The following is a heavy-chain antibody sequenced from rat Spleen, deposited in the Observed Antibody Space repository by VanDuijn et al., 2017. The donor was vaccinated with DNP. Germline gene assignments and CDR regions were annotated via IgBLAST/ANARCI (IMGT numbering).Heavy chain of an antibody. Sequence: EVQLVESDGGLVQPGRSLKLSCAASGFTFSDHYMAWVRQTPTNGLEWVASIGTGGGDTYYRDSVKGRFTISRDNAKNTQYLQMDSLRSEDTATYYCASTRGNYGGYSVADWFAYWGQGTLVTVSS. CDR3: ASTRGNYGGYSVADWFAY. CDR2: IGTGGGDT. D-gene: IGHD1-11*01. J-gene: IGHJ3*01. V-gene: IGHV5S14*01. CDR1: GFTFSDHY.